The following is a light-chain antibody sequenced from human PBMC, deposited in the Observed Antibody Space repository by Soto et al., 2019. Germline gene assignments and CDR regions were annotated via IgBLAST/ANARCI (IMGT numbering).Light chain of an antibody. CDR1: QSISVH. Sequence: DIQITRSPSYLSASVGDTVTITCRASQSISVHLNWYQQKPGKVPKLLIYAASNLQSGVPSSFSGSGSETDFALTISSLQPEDFATYYCQQSYITPYTFGQGTKLQIK. CDR2: AAS. V-gene: IGKV1-39*01. J-gene: IGKJ2*01. CDR3: QQSYITPYT.